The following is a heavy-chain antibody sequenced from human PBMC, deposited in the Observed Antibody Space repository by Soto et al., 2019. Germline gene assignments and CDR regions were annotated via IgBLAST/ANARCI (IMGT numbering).Heavy chain of an antibody. Sequence: SETLSLTCTVSGGSISSSSYYWGWIRQPPGKGLEWIGSIYYSGSTYYNPSLKSRVTISVDTSKNQFSLKLSSVTAADTAVYYCARLLGIAAAKFDYWGQGTLVTVSS. CDR1: GGSISSSSYY. D-gene: IGHD6-13*01. V-gene: IGHV4-39*01. CDR2: IYYSGST. CDR3: ARLLGIAAAKFDY. J-gene: IGHJ4*02.